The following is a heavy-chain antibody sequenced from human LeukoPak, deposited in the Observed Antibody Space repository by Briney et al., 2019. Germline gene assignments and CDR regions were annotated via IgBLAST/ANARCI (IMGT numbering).Heavy chain of an antibody. V-gene: IGHV4-59*01. J-gene: IGHJ3*02. D-gene: IGHD3-9*01. Sequence: LETLSLTCTVSGGSISSYYWSWIRQPPGKGLEWIGYIYYSGSTNYNPSLKSRVTISVDTSKNQFSLKLSSVTAADTAVYYCAREGGDILTPGGSAAFDIWGQGTMVTVSS. CDR1: GGSISSYY. CDR2: IYYSGST. CDR3: AREGGDILTPGGSAAFDI.